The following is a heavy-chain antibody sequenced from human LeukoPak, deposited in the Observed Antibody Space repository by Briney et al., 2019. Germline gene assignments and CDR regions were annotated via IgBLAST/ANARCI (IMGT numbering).Heavy chain of an antibody. V-gene: IGHV4-4*07. CDR3: ARVLIFGLVDAFDI. D-gene: IGHD3-16*01. CDR1: GGSISSYY. CDR2: IYTSGST. J-gene: IGHJ3*02. Sequence: PSETLSLTCTVSGGSISSYYWSWIRQPAGKGLEWIGRIYTSGSTNYNPSLKSRVTMSVDTSKNQFSLKLSSVTAADTAVYYCARVLIFGLVDAFDIWGQGTMVTVSS.